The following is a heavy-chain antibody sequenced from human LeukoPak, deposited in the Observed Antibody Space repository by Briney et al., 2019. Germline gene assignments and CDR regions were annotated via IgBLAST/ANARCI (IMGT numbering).Heavy chain of an antibody. V-gene: IGHV3-23*01. CDR2: ISGSGGST. CDR3: TRGGAGYPFDY. CDR1: GFTFSSYA. J-gene: IGHJ4*02. Sequence: GGSLRLSCAASGFTFSSYAMSWVRQAPGKGLEWVSAISGSGGSTYYADSVKGRFTISRDNSKNTLYLQMNSLRAEDTAVYYCTRGGAGYPFDYWGQGTLVTVSS. D-gene: IGHD1-26*01.